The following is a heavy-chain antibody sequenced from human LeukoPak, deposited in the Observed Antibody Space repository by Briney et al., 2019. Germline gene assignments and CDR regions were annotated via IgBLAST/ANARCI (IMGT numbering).Heavy chain of an antibody. D-gene: IGHD4-17*01. CDR2: INYSGSA. CDR3: ARHNYDDYVFDI. V-gene: IGHV4-59*08. CDR1: GGSLSSYY. J-gene: IGHJ3*02. Sequence: SETLSLTCTVSGGSLSSYYFSWIRQSPGKGLEWIAYINYSGSASYNPSLKRRVTMSVDTSKQFSLSLSSVTAADTAVYYCARHNYDDYVFDIWGQGTKVTVSS.